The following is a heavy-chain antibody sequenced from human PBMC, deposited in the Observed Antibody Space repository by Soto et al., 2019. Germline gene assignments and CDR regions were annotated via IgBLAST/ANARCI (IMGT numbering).Heavy chain of an antibody. CDR2: IYYSEST. CDR3: ARNRNRQQLVNYYYYGMDV. CDR1: GDAVNSTKYY. J-gene: IGHJ6*02. Sequence: PSETLSLTCTVSGDAVNSTKYYWSWIRQPPGKGLEWIGYIYYSESTNYNPSLKSRVTLSVDTSKNQLSLKLTSVTAADTAVYYCARNRNRQQLVNYYYYGMDVWGQGTTVTVSS. V-gene: IGHV4-61*01. D-gene: IGHD6-13*01.